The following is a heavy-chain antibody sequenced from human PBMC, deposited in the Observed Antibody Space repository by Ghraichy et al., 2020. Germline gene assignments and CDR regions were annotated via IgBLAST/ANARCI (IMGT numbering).Heavy chain of an antibody. V-gene: IGHV3-9*01. CDR3: AKVGPFSRSGGGLFDS. CDR2: IDWNSGYI. J-gene: IGHJ4*02. Sequence: GGSLRLSCAASGFTFDDYGMHWVRQAPGKGLEWVSGIDWNSGYIGYGDSVKGRFTISRDNAKNSLYLQMNSLRAEDTALYYCAKVGPFSRSGGGLFDSWGQGTVVTVSS. D-gene: IGHD3-16*01. CDR1: GFTFDDYG.